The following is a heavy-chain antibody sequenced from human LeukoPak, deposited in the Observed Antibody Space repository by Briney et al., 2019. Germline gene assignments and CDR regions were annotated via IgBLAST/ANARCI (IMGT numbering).Heavy chain of an antibody. J-gene: IGHJ4*02. CDR2: ISSSSSYI. CDR1: GFTFSSYS. CDR3: ARDITMVRGVIIKSYYFDY. D-gene: IGHD3-10*01. V-gene: IGHV3-21*01. Sequence: GGSLRLSCAASGFTFSSYSMNWVRQAPGKGLEWVSSISSSSSYIYYADSVKGRFTISRDNAKNSLYLQMNSLRAEDTAVYYCARDITMVRGVIIKSYYFDYWGQGTLVTVSS.